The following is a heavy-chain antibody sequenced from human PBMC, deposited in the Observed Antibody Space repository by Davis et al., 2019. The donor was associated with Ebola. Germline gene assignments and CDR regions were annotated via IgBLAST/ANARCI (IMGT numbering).Heavy chain of an antibody. CDR2: INPNSGGT. J-gene: IGHJ6*03. CDR1: GYTFTGYY. CDR3: ARDLERRDGSSWSYYYYYMDV. D-gene: IGHD6-13*01. V-gene: IGHV1-2*02. Sequence: ASVKVSCRASGYTFTGYYIHWVRQAPGQGLEWMGCINPNSGGTNYAQKFQGRVTMNRDTSISTAYMALSSLRSDDTAVYYCARDLERRDGSSWSYYYYYMDVWGKGTTVTVSS.